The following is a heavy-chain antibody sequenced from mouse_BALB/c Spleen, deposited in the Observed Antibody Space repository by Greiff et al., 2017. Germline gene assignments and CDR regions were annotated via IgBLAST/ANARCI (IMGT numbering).Heavy chain of an antibody. V-gene: IGHV3-6*02. Sequence: EVKLMESGPGLVKPSQSLSLTCSVTGYSITSGYYWNWIRQFPGNKLEWMGYISYDGSNNYNPSLKNRISITRDTSKNQFFLKLNSVTTEDTATYYCARERDYGSSYWGQGTTLTVSS. D-gene: IGHD1-1*01. CDR3: ARERDYGSSY. CDR1: GYSITSGYY. J-gene: IGHJ2*01. CDR2: ISYDGSN.